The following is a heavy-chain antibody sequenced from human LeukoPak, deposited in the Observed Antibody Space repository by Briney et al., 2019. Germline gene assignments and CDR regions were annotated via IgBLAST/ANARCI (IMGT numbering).Heavy chain of an antibody. CDR1: GFTFSSYA. CDR3: ADSRSGFGRLGDY. V-gene: IGHV3-23*01. CDR2: ISGSGGST. D-gene: IGHD3-10*01. J-gene: IGHJ4*02. Sequence: GGSLKLSCAASGFTFSSYAMSWVRQAPGKGLEWVSAISGSGGSTYYADSVKGRFTISRDNSKNTLYLQMNSLRAEDTAVYYCADSRSGFGRLGDYWGQGTLVTVSS.